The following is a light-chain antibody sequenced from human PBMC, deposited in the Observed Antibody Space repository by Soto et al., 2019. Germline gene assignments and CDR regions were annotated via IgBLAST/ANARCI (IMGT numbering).Light chain of an antibody. J-gene: IGLJ1*01. V-gene: IGLV2-8*01. CDR1: SSDVGGYNY. Sequence: QSALTQPPSASGSPGQSVTISCTGTSSDVGGYNYVSWYQQHPGKAPKLIISEVTKRPSGVPDRFSGSKSGSTASLTVSGLQAEDEADYYCSSFTTSHTYVFGTGTKLTVL. CDR3: SSFTTSHTYV. CDR2: EVT.